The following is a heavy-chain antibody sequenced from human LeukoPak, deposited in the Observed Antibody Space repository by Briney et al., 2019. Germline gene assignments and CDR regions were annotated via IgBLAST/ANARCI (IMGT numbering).Heavy chain of an antibody. J-gene: IGHJ4*02. CDR3: AKQPFDSSGSYFDF. D-gene: IGHD3-22*01. CDR1: GFTFSSYA. V-gene: IGHV3-23*01. Sequence: GGSLRLSCAASGFTFSSYAMTWVRQAPGKGLEWVSAISGRGGSTYYADSVKGRFTVSRENPKNTLYLQMNSLRAEDMAVYYCAKQPFDSSGSYFDFWGQGTLVTVSS. CDR2: ISGRGGST.